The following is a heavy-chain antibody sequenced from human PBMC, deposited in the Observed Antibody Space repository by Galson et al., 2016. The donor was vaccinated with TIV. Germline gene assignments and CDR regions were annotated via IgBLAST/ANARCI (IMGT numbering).Heavy chain of an antibody. CDR1: GFTFTTYA. CDR2: ISFTGGST. J-gene: IGHJ4*02. Sequence: SLRLSCAASGFTFTTYAMNWVRQAPGKGLEWVSSISFTGGSTYYADSVKGRFTVSRDNSKNTVYLQMNRLRTDDTATYFFAKDRVKTVFGAGSFDLWGQGTRLTVSS. D-gene: IGHD3-3*01. V-gene: IGHV3-23*01. CDR3: AKDRVKTVFGAGSFDL.